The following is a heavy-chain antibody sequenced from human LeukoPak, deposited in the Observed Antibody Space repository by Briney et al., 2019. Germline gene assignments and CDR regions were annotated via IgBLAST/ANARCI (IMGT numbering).Heavy chain of an antibody. Sequence: SETLSLTCTVSGGSISSSSYYWGWIRQPPGKGLEWIGSIYYSGSTYYNPSLKSRVTISVDTSKNQFSLKLSSVTAADTAVYYCARGRYDFWSGYSTNNWFDPWGQGTLVTVPS. V-gene: IGHV4-39*01. CDR3: ARGRYDFWSGYSTNNWFDP. CDR2: IYYSGST. D-gene: IGHD3-3*01. CDR1: GGSISSSSYY. J-gene: IGHJ5*02.